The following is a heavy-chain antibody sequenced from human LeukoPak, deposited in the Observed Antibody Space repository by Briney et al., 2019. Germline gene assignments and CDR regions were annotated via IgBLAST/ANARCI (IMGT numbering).Heavy chain of an antibody. CDR1: GFTISSYA. V-gene: IGHV3-23*01. CDR3: AKRKVVGNGGYYHTSPFQH. CDR2: ISGSGGST. Sequence: GGSLRLSCAASGFTISSYAMSWVRQAPGKGLEWVSAISGSGGSTYYADSVKGRFTISRDNSKNTLYLQMNSLRAEDTAVYYCAKRKVVGNGGYYHTSPFQHWGQGTLVTVSS. J-gene: IGHJ1*01. D-gene: IGHD3-22*01.